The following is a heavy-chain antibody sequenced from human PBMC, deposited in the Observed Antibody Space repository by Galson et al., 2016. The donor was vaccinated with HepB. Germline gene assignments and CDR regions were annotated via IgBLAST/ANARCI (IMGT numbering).Heavy chain of an antibody. CDR2: ISHDGSEK. CDR3: ARDGRSEDFNMDV. Sequence: SLRLSCAASGFTFSSYYMSWVRQAPGKGLEWVADISHDGSEKYVESVKGRFTISRDNAKNSLYLQMNTLRAEDTAVYYCARDGRSEDFNMDVWGKGTTVTVS. J-gene: IGHJ6*03. CDR1: GFTFSSYY. D-gene: IGHD3-3*01. V-gene: IGHV3-7*03.